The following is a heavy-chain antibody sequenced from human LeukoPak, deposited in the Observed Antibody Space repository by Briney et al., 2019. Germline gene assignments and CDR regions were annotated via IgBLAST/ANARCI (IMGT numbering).Heavy chain of an antibody. CDR1: GGSISSYY. V-gene: IGHV4-59*08. Sequence: SETLSLTCTVSGGSISSYYWSWIRQPPGKGLEWIGYIYYSGSTNYNPSLKGRVTISVDTSKNQFSLKLSSVTAADTAVYYCATHSGYDSFDYWGQGTLVTVSS. CDR2: IYYSGST. J-gene: IGHJ4*02. D-gene: IGHD5-12*01. CDR3: ATHSGYDSFDY.